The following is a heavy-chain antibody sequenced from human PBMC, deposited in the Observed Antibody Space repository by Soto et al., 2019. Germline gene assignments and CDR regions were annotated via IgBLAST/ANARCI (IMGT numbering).Heavy chain of an antibody. D-gene: IGHD2-15*01. CDR3: ARGLDLYLNGGNRYFDL. Sequence: QVQLQESGPGLVKPSETLSLTCTVSGGSISSYYWSWIRQPPGKGLEWIGYIYYSGSTNYNPSLKSRXXXXXXXXXXXXXXXXXXXXXXXXXXXXCARGLDLYLNGGNRYFDLWGRGTLVTVSS. CDR2: IYYSGST. J-gene: IGHJ2*01. CDR1: GGSISSYY. V-gene: IGHV4-59*01.